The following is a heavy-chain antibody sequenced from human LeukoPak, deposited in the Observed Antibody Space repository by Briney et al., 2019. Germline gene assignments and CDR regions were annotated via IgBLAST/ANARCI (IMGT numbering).Heavy chain of an antibody. V-gene: IGHV3-30*02. CDR3: AKGYYGSGSYYNA. CDR1: GFIFSSYA. D-gene: IGHD3-10*01. J-gene: IGHJ4*02. Sequence: GGSLRLSCAASGFIFSSYAMSWVRQAPGKGLGWVAFIRYDGSNKYYADSVKGRFTISRDNPKNTLYLQMNSLRAEDTAVYYCAKGYYGSGSYYNAWGQGTLVTVSS. CDR2: IRYDGSNK.